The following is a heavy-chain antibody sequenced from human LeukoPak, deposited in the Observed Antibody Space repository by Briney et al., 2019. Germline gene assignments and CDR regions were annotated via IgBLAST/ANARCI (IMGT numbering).Heavy chain of an antibody. CDR2: ISSSSSTI. J-gene: IGHJ4*02. D-gene: IGHD3-9*01. Sequence: PGGSLRLSCAASGFTFSSYSMNWVRQAPGKGLEWVSYISSSSSTIYYADSVKGRFTISRDNAKNSLYLQMNSLRAEDTAVYYCARDESYGCPDWWGQGTLVTVSS. CDR3: ARDESYGCPDW. V-gene: IGHV3-48*04. CDR1: GFTFSSYS.